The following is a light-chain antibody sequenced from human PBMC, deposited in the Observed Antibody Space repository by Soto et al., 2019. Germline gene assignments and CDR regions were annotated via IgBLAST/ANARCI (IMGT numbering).Light chain of an antibody. CDR3: SSYTTNGVGV. CDR2: NVS. J-gene: IGLJ2*01. CDR1: DSDVGGYNY. Sequence: QSALTQPASVCGSTGQSITISGTGTDSDVGGYNYVSWYQHHPGNAPKVMIYNVSYRPSGVSNRFSGSKSGNTASLTISGLQAEDEADYYCSSYTTNGVGVFGGGNKLTVL. V-gene: IGLV2-14*03.